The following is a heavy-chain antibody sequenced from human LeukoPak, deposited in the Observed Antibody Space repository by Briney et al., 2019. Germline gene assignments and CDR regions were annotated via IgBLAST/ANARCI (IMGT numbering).Heavy chain of an antibody. CDR2: IYYNEST. CDR3: ARGRWLVNY. Sequence: SETLSLTCTVSGGSISTYYWSWIRQPVGKGLEWIGYIYYNESTNYNPSVKSRVTISADTSKNQFSLKLRSVTAAETAVYYCARGRWLVNYWGQGTLVTVSS. D-gene: IGHD6-19*01. CDR1: GGSISTYY. J-gene: IGHJ4*02. V-gene: IGHV4-59*01.